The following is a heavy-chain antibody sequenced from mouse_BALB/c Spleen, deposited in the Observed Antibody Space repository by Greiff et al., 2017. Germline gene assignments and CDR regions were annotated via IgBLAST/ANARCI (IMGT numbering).Heavy chain of an antibody. CDR2: ISSGGST. Sequence: EVHLVESGGGLVKPGGSLKLSCAASGFTFSSYAMSWVRQTPEKRLEWVASISSGGSTYYPDSVKGRFTISRDNARNILYLQMSSLRSEDTAMYYCARERVYYGNYLDYWGQGTTLTVSS. CDR1: GFTFSSYA. J-gene: IGHJ2*01. D-gene: IGHD2-1*01. CDR3: ARERVYYGNYLDY. V-gene: IGHV5-6-5*01.